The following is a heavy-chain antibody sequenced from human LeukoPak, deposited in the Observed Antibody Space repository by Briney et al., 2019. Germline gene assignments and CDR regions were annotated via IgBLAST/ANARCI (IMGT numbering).Heavy chain of an antibody. J-gene: IGHJ5*02. D-gene: IGHD3-3*02. CDR1: GGSISSYY. V-gene: IGHV4-4*07. CDR2: IYTSGST. Sequence: SETLSLTCTVSGGSISSYYWSWVRQPAGKGLEWIGRIYTSGSTNYNPPLKSRVTMSVDTSKNQFSLKLSSVTAADTAVYYCARDLVSFLEWKMYNWFDPWGQGTLVTVSS. CDR3: ARDLVSFLEWKMYNWFDP.